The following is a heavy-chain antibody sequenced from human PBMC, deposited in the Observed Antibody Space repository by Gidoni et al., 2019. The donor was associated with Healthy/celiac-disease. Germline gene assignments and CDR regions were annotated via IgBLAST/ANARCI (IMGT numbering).Heavy chain of an antibody. J-gene: IGHJ6*02. Sequence: QVQLQQWGAGLLKPSETLSLTCAVYGGSFSGYYWSWIRQPPGKGLEWIGEINHSGSTNYNPSLKSRGTISVDTSKNQFSLKLSSLTAADTAVYYCARGPKSRYGGYFYYYGMDVWGQGTTVTVSS. V-gene: IGHV4-34*01. D-gene: IGHD5-18*01. CDR2: INHSGST. CDR3: ARGPKSRYGGYFYYYGMDV. CDR1: GGSFSGYY.